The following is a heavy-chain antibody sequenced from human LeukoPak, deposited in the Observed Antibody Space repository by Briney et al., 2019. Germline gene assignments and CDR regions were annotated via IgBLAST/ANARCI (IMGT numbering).Heavy chain of an antibody. CDR3: ARDRLAVAGIGYDAFDI. CDR1: GYTFTSYA. J-gene: IGHJ3*02. Sequence: GASVKVSCKASGYTFTSYAMNWVRQAPGQGLEWMGWINTNTGNPTYAQGFTGRFVFSLDTSVSTAYLQISSLKAEDTAVYYCARDRLAVAGIGYDAFDIWGQGTMVTVSS. CDR2: INTNTGNP. D-gene: IGHD6-19*01. V-gene: IGHV7-4-1*02.